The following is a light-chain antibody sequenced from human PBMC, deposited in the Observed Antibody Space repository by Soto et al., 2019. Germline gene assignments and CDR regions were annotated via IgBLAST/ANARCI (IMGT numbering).Light chain of an antibody. CDR2: AAS. V-gene: IGKV1-39*01. CDR1: QNIRTY. Sequence: EIQMTQYTRFLSASVGDRVTITCLASQNIRTYLTWYQQKPGKGPTVLIYAASTLQRGVPSRFSGSTTGTDFTLTITGLQPEDSATYYCQQTLSVPRTFGLGTKVDIK. J-gene: IGKJ1*01. CDR3: QQTLSVPRT.